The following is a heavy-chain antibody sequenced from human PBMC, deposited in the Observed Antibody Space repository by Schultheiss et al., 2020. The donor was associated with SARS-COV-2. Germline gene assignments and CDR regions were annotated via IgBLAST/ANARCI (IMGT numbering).Heavy chain of an antibody. J-gene: IGHJ6*02. D-gene: IGHD5-12*01. Sequence: GGSLRLSCAASGFTFSSYSMNWVRQAPGKGLEWVSYISSSSSTIYYADSVKGRFTISRDNAKNSLYLQMNSLRAEDTAVYYCASGVRVATPIGYYYYGMDVWGQGTTVTVSS. CDR3: ASGVRVATPIGYYYYGMDV. CDR1: GFTFSSYS. V-gene: IGHV3-48*01. CDR2: ISSSSSTI.